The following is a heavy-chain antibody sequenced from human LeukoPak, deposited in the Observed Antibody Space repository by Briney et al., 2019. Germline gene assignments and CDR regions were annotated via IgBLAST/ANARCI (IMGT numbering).Heavy chain of an antibody. J-gene: IGHJ3*02. CDR2: IYSSGST. Sequence: SETLSLTCTVSGGSISGSTYYWGWIRQPPGKGLEWIGSIYSSGSTYYNPSLRSRVTISVDTSKNQFTLKLTSVTAADTAMYYCARRNDFDIWGPGTMVTVSS. CDR1: GGSISGSTYY. CDR3: ARRNDFDI. V-gene: IGHV4-39*06.